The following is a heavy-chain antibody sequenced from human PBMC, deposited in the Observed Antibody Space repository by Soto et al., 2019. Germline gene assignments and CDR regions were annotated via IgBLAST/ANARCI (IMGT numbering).Heavy chain of an antibody. CDR1: EFTFSSYA. D-gene: IGHD2-15*01. V-gene: IGHV3-30*03. Sequence: QLVESGGRGVQPGRSLRLSCEASEFTFSSYAMHWVRQAPGRGLEWVALISFDGSKEYYADSVKGRFIIYRDNSRSMVYLNMDRLRPDDTAIYYCARPIPRWSYHYGMDVWGQGTTVTVSS. CDR2: ISFDGSKE. J-gene: IGHJ6*02. CDR3: ARPIPRWSYHYGMDV.